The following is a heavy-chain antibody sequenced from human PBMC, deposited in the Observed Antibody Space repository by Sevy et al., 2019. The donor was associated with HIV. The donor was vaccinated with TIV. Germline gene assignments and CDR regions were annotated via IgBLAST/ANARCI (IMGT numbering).Heavy chain of an antibody. J-gene: IGHJ4*02. CDR1: GGSISSGGYY. Sequence: SETLSLTCTVSGGSISSGGYYWSWIRQHPGKGLEWIGYIYYSGSTYYNPSLKSRVTISVDTSKNQFSLKLSSVTAADTAVNYCARDSHKRGSIKWGQGTLVTVSS. D-gene: IGHD2-21*01. CDR3: ARDSHKRGSIK. V-gene: IGHV4-31*03. CDR2: IYYSGST.